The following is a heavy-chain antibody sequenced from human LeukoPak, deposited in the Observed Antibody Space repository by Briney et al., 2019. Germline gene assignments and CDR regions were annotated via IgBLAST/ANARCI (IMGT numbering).Heavy chain of an antibody. D-gene: IGHD2-15*01. J-gene: IGHJ6*02. CDR2: ISAYNGNT. CDR1: GYTFTSYG. V-gene: IGHV1-18*01. Sequence: ASVKVSCKASGYTFTSYGISWVRQAPGQGLEWMGWISAYNGNTNYAQKLQGRVTMNTDTSTSTAYMELRSLNSDDTAVYYCARQEGRPPSYGMDVWGQGTTVTVSS. CDR3: ARQEGRPPSYGMDV.